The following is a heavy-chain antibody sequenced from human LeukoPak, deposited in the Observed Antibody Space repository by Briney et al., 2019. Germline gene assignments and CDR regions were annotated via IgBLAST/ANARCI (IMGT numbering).Heavy chain of an antibody. CDR1: GGSISTSSYY. CDR2: IYYSGST. J-gene: IGHJ4*02. Sequence: SETLSLTCTVSGGSISTSSYYWGWIRQAPGKGLEWIGTIYYSGSTYYNPSLKSRVTISVDASKNHFSLKLSSVTAADTAVYYCARHDLPLTFDYWGQGSLVTVSS. D-gene: IGHD3/OR15-3a*01. CDR3: ARHDLPLTFDY. V-gene: IGHV4-39*01.